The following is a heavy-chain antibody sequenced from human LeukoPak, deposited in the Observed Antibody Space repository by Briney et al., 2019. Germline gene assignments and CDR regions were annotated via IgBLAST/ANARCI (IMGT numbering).Heavy chain of an antibody. V-gene: IGHV1-24*01. CDR3: ARPGGLATVTGEGMDV. Sequence: ASVKVSCKVSGYTLTELSMHWVRQAPGKGLEWMGGFDPEDGETIYAQKFQGRVTMTEDTSTDTAYMELSSLRSEDTAVYYCARPGGLATVTGEGMDVWGQGTTVTVSS. J-gene: IGHJ6*02. CDR1: GYTLTELS. D-gene: IGHD4-17*01. CDR2: FDPEDGET.